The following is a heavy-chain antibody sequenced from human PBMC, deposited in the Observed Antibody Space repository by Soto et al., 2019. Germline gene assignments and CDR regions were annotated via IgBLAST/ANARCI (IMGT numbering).Heavy chain of an antibody. V-gene: IGHV3-74*03. CDR2: INGDGTDT. CDR3: AREVGRGRGSCYLDY. Sequence: EVQLVESGGGLVQPGGSLRLSCAASGFTFSMYWMHWVRQAPGTGLLWVSRINGDGTDTTYADSVKGRCTISRDNAKKTVYVQMNGLRAEDTAVYYCAREVGRGRGSCYLDYWGQETLVTVSS. D-gene: IGHD3-16*01. J-gene: IGHJ4*02. CDR1: GFTFSMYW.